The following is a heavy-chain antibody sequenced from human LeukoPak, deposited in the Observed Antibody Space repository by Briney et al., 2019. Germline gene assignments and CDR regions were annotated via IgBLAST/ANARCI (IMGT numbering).Heavy chain of an antibody. D-gene: IGHD2-15*01. CDR1: GYTFTGYY. J-gene: IGHJ5*02. CDR2: INPNSGGT. CDR3: VRERGVPRYCSGGSCYSGWFDP. Sequence: GASVKVSCKASGYTFTGYYMHWVRQAPGQGLEWMGWINPNSGGTNYAQKFQGRVTMTRDTSISTAYMELSRLRSDDTAVYYCVRERGVPRYCSGGSCYSGWFDPWGQGTLVTVSS. V-gene: IGHV1-2*02.